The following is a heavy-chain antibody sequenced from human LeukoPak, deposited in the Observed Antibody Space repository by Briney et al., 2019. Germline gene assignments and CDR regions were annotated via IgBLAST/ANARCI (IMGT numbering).Heavy chain of an antibody. CDR3: ARVGGPGWYGY. J-gene: IGHJ4*02. CDR1: GFTFSTYW. Sequence: GGSLRLSCAASGFTFSTYWMHWVRQVPGKWLVWVSRINSDGSTTTNADSVKGRFTISRDNAKNTLYLQMNSLRAEDTALYYCARVGGPGWYGYWGQGTLVTVSS. D-gene: IGHD6-19*01. CDR2: INSDGSTT. V-gene: IGHV3-74*03.